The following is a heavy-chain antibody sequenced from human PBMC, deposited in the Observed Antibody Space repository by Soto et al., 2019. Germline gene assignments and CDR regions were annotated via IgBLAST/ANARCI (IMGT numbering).Heavy chain of an antibody. CDR3: ARDPDLMIQLSGLLDY. CDR1: GFTFSSYA. V-gene: IGHV3-30-3*01. Sequence: GGSLRLSCAASGFTFSSYAMHWVRQAPGKGLEWVAVISYDGSNKYYADSVKGRFTISRDNSKNTLYLQMNSLRAEDTAVYYCARDPDLMIQLSGLLDYWGQGTLVTVSS. CDR2: ISYDGSNK. D-gene: IGHD5-18*01. J-gene: IGHJ4*02.